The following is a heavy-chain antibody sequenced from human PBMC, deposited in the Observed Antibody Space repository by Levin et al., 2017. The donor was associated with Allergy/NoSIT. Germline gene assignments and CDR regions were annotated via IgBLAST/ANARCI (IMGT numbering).Heavy chain of an antibody. Sequence: GGSLRLSCAASGSTFSNYAMSWVRQAPGKGLEWVSSISGSGGSTYDADSVKGRFTISRDNPRNTLYLQLSSLRAEDTAVYYCGKAGSSVAWYFDVWGRGTLVTVSS. CDR2: ISGSGGST. V-gene: IGHV3-23*01. CDR3: GKAGSSVAWYFDV. J-gene: IGHJ2*01. D-gene: IGHD6-6*01. CDR1: GSTFSNYA.